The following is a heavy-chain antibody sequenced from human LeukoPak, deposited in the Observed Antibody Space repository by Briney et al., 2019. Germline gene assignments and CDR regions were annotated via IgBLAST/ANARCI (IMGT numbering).Heavy chain of an antibody. D-gene: IGHD5-24*01. CDR1: GFTFNGHW. CDR3: TRDGRGEGRWLQLLEYYFDY. CDR2: TSSSSSTI. Sequence: GGSLRLSCEASGFTFNGHWMHWVRQAPGKGLEWVSYTSSSSSTIYYADSVKGRFTISKDNAKNSLYLQMNSLKTEDTAVYYCTRDGRGEGRWLQLLEYYFDYWGQGTLVTVSS. J-gene: IGHJ4*02. V-gene: IGHV3-48*01.